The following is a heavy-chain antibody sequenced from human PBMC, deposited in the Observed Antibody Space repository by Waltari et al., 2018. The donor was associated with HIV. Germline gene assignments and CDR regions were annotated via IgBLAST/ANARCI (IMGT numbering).Heavy chain of an antibody. CDR3: ATRGSSYYYYYMDV. V-gene: IGHV3-48*03. CDR2: ISGSGTTI. J-gene: IGHJ6*03. D-gene: IGHD2-2*01. Sequence: EVQLVESGGGLVQPGGSLRLSCAASGFTFSSYEFNWVRKAPGKGLELVSYISGSGTTIYYADSVKGRFTISRDNAKNSLYLQMNSLRAEDTAVYYCATRGSSYYYYYMDVWGKGTTVTVSS. CDR1: GFTFSSYE.